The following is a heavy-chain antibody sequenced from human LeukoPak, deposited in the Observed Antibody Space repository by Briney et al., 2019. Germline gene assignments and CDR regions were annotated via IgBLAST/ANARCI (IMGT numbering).Heavy chain of an antibody. V-gene: IGHV3-23*01. CDR1: GFTFRNFA. CDR3: AKGWSGYFRSPFDL. J-gene: IGHJ3*01. D-gene: IGHD3-3*01. Sequence: GGSLRLSCAASGFTFRNFAMNLVRQAPGKGLEWVLVVSGDAGTIHYADSVKGRFTISRGNSKNTLYLQMKSLRAEDTAIYYCAKGWSGYFRSPFDLWGQGTMVTVSS. CDR2: VSGDAGTI.